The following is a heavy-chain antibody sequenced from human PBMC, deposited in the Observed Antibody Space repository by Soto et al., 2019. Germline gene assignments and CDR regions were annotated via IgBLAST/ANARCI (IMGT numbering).Heavy chain of an antibody. CDR2: ISYDGSNK. Sequence: QVQLVESGGGVVQPGRSLRLSCEASGFTFISYAMHWVRQAPGKGLEWVAVISYDGSNKYYADSVKGRFTISRDNSKNTLYLQMNSLRAEDTAVYYCARDRQYSSSWLDYWGQGTLVTVSS. D-gene: IGHD6-13*01. J-gene: IGHJ4*02. V-gene: IGHV3-30-3*01. CDR3: ARDRQYSSSWLDY. CDR1: GFTFISYA.